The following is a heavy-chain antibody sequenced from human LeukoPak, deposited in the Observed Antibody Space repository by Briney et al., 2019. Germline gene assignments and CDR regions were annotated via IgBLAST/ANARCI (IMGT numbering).Heavy chain of an antibody. CDR1: GGTFSSYA. CDR2: IIPIFGTA. J-gene: IGHJ6*03. Sequence: GSSVTVSCKASGGTFSSYAISWVRQAPGPGLEWMGGIIPIFGTANYAQKFQGRVTITTDESTSTAYMELSSLRSEDTAVYYCAIGKGLYGNYYYYYMDVWGKGTTVTVSS. CDR3: AIGKGLYGNYYYYYMDV. D-gene: IGHD2-2*02. V-gene: IGHV1-69*05.